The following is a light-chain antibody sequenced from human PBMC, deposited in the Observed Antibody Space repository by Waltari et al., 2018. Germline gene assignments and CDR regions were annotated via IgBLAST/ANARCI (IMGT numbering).Light chain of an antibody. J-gene: IGKJ4*01. V-gene: IGKV1-5*03. Sequence: DIQMTQSPSTLSASVGDRVPITCRASQTISIWLAWYQQKPGKAPTLLIYKASSLESGVPSRFSGSGSGTEFTLTISSLQPDDFATYYCQQYNSFPLTFGGGTKVEIK. CDR3: QQYNSFPLT. CDR1: QTISIW. CDR2: KAS.